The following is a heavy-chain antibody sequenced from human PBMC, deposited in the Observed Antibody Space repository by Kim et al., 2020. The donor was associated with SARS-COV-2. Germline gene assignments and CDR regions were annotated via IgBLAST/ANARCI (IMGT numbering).Heavy chain of an antibody. D-gene: IGHD2-21*02. Sequence: SETLSLTCTVSGGSISSYYWSWIRQPPGKGLEWIGYIYYSGSTNYNPSLKSRVTISVDTSKNQSSLKLSSVTAADTAVYYCARRIAYCGGDCWYYFDYWGQGTLVTVSS. J-gene: IGHJ4*02. CDR1: GGSISSYY. CDR2: IYYSGST. V-gene: IGHV4-59*01. CDR3: ARRIAYCGGDCWYYFDY.